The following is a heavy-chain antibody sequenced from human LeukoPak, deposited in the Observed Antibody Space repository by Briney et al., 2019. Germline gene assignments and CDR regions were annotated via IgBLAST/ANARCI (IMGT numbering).Heavy chain of an antibody. V-gene: IGHV1-2*02. CDR2: INPNSGGT. J-gene: IGHJ5*02. CDR1: GYTFTSYY. CDR3: ARVKGYYYDSSGYYGFDNRFDP. Sequence: ASVKVSCKASGYTFTSYYMHWVRQAPGQGLEWMGWINPNSGGTNYAQKFQGRVTMTRDTSISTAYMELSRLRSDDTAVYYCARVKGYYYDSSGYYGFDNRFDPWGQGTLVTVSS. D-gene: IGHD3-22*01.